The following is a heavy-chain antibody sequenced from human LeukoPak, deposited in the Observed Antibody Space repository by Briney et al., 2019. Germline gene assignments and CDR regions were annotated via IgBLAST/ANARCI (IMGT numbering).Heavy chain of an antibody. V-gene: IGHV3-13*01. CDR2: IGTVGDT. Sequence: PGRSLRLSCAASGFTFSTYDFHWVRQATGKGLEWVSAIGTVGDTRYPGSVKGRFTISRENAKNSVFLQMDSLRAGDTAVYYCVRESNDFLTGYYDYWGQGILVTVSS. D-gene: IGHD3-9*01. CDR1: GFTFSTYD. CDR3: VRESNDFLTGYYDY. J-gene: IGHJ4*02.